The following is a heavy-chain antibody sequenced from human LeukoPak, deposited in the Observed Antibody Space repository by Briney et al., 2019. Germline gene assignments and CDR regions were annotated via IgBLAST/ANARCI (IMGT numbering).Heavy chain of an antibody. CDR3: AREKVLCSSTSCYAQCLDV. Sequence: SETLSLTCAVYGGSISSYYWSWIRQPPGKGLEWIGYIYYSGSTNYNPSLKSRVTISVDTSKNQFSLKLSSVTAADTAVYYCAREKVLCSSTSCYAQCLDVWGQGTTVTVSS. D-gene: IGHD2-2*01. CDR1: GGSISSYY. CDR2: IYYSGST. J-gene: IGHJ6*02. V-gene: IGHV4-59*01.